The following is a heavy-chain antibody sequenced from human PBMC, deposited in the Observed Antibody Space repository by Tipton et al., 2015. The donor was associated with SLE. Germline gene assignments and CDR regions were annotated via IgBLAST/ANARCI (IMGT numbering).Heavy chain of an antibody. J-gene: IGHJ4*02. CDR1: GGSVSSGSYY. CDR3: ASDNYVFDY. D-gene: IGHD4-11*01. Sequence: TLSLTCTVSGGSVSSGSYYWSWIRQPPGKGLEWIGYIYHSGGTYYNPSLKSRVTISVDRSKNQFSLKLSSVTAADTAVYYCASDNYVFDYWGQGTLVTVSS. CDR2: IYHSGGT. V-gene: IGHV4-30-2*01.